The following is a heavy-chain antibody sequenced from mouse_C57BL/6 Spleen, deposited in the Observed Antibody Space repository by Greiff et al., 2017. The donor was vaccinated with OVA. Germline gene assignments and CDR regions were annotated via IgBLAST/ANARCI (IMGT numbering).Heavy chain of an antibody. CDR2: INYDGSST. V-gene: IGHV5-16*01. J-gene: IGHJ1*03. D-gene: IGHD1-1*02. Sequence: EVKVVESEGGLVQPGSSMKLSCTASGFTFSDYYMAWVRQVPEKGLEWVANINYDGSSTYYLDSLKSRFIISRDNAKNILYLQMSSLKSEDTATYYCARDLVGPYWYFDVWGTGTTVTVSS. CDR1: GFTFSDYY. CDR3: ARDLVGPYWYFDV.